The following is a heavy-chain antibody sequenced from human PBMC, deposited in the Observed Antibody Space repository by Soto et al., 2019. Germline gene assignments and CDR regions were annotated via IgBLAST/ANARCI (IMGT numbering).Heavy chain of an antibody. Sequence: ASVKVSCKASGYTFTSYGISWVRQAPGQGLEWMGWISAYNGNTNYAQKLQGRVTMTTDTSTSTAHMELRSLRSDDTAVYYCASSVLHCGGDCYSAFDYWGRGALVTVSS. CDR1: GYTFTSYG. CDR2: ISAYNGNT. V-gene: IGHV1-18*01. J-gene: IGHJ4*02. D-gene: IGHD2-21*02. CDR3: ASSVLHCGGDCYSAFDY.